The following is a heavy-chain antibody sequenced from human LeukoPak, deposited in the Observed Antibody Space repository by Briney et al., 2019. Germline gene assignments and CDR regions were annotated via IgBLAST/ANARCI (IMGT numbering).Heavy chain of an antibody. CDR2: ISESGGST. Sequence: GGSLRLSCAASGFTFNSYAMSWVRQAPGKGPEWVSAISESGGSTYYADSVKGRFTISRDNSKNTLYLQMNSLRAEDTAVYYCAKGGIMITFGGVIVNPFDYWGQGTLVTVSS. CDR1: GFTFNSYA. V-gene: IGHV3-23*01. CDR3: AKGGIMITFGGVIVNPFDY. J-gene: IGHJ4*02. D-gene: IGHD3-16*02.